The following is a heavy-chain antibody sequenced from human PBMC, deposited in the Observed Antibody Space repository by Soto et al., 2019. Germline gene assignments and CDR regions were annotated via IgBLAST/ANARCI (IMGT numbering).Heavy chain of an antibody. CDR1: XFXXXTYA. Sequence: GXSLRLSCAASXFXXXTYAMGXVRXAPGKGLEWVSSKSDNGGDTHYTDSVRGRFTISRDNSKNAVYLQMNSLRAEDTAVYYCAKDKGVGKTLYWENWFDPWGQGTQVTVSS. V-gene: IGHV3-23*01. D-gene: IGHD3-10*01. CDR2: KSDNGGDT. J-gene: IGHJ5*02. CDR3: AKDKGVGKTLYWENWFDP.